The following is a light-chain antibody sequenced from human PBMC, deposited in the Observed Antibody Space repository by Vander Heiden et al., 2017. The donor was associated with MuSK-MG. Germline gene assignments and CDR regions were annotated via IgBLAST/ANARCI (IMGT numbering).Light chain of an antibody. CDR2: GNS. J-gene: IGLJ2*01. CDR1: SSNIGAGYN. CDR3: QSYDSSLSGSV. Sequence: QSVLTQPPPVAGAPGQRVTISCTGSSSNIGAGYNVHRYQHIPASDPKLLISGNSNRPSGVPDGFSGSTSGTSASLAITGLQAEDEADYYCQSYDSSLSGSVFGGGTKLTVL. V-gene: IGLV1-40*01.